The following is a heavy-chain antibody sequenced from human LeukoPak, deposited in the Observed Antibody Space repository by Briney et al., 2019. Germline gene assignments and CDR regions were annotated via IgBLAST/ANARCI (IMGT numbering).Heavy chain of an antibody. J-gene: IGHJ4*02. CDR3: AKDRSCTNNICHGDFDY. D-gene: IGHD2-8*01. CDR1: GFTFSTYT. V-gene: IGHV3-21*01. CDR2: INGRSNYI. Sequence: KSGGSLRLSCATSGFTFSTYTMNWVRQAPGKGLEWVSSINGRSNYIYYADSVEGRFTISRDNAKNSLYLQMNSLRVEDTAVYYCAKDRSCTNNICHGDFDYWGQGTLVTVSS.